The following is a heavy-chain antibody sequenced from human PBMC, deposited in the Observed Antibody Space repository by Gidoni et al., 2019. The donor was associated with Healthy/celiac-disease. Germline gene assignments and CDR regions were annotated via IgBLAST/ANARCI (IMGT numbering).Heavy chain of an antibody. J-gene: IGHJ4*02. V-gene: IGHV3-23*01. CDR2: ITGSGGSR. CDR1: GFTSSSYA. D-gene: IGHD3-22*01. Sequence: ELQLLASGGGLVQPGGSLSLSCAASGFTSSSYAMSWVRQAPGKGLEWVSAITGSGGSRYYADSKKGRITIARNNAKNTLYLQMNRQRAEDTAEYYCEKLNYYDSSGYLDYWGQGTLVTVSS. CDR3: EKLNYYDSSGYLDY.